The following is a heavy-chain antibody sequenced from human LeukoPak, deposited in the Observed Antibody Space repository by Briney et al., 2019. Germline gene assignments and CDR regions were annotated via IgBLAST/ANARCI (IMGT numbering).Heavy chain of an antibody. Sequence: PSETLSLTCAVYGGSFSGYYWSWIRQPPGNGLEWIGEINHSGSTNYNPSLKSRVTISVDTSKNQFSLKLSSVTAADTAVYYCAHARPTNYYYYYYMDVWGKGTTVTVSS. J-gene: IGHJ6*03. V-gene: IGHV4-34*01. CDR1: GGSFSGYY. CDR3: AHARPTNYYYYYYMDV. CDR2: INHSGST. D-gene: IGHD6-6*01.